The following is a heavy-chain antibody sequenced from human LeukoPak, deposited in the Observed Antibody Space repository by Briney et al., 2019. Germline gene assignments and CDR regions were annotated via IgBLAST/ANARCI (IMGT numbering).Heavy chain of an antibody. CDR2: INHSGST. J-gene: IGHJ4*02. V-gene: IGHV4-34*01. Sequence: SETLSLTCAVYGGSFSGYYWSWIRQPPGKGLEWIGEINHSGSTNYNPSLKSRVTISVDTSKNQFSLKLSSVTAADTAVYYCARCHTKAGLSEDGSLCSVFDYWGQGTLVTVSS. D-gene: IGHD2-15*01. CDR3: ARCHTKAGLSEDGSLCSVFDY. CDR1: GGSFSGYY.